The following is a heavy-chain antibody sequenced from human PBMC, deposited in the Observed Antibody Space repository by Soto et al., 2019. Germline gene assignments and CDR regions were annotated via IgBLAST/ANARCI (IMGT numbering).Heavy chain of an antibody. CDR3: AKGEGYYDSSGLLDY. CDR2: ISGSGGST. V-gene: IGHV3-23*01. Sequence: GGSLRLSCAASGFTCSSYAMSWVRQAPGKGLEWVSAISGSGGSTYYADSVKGRFTISRDNSKNTLYLQMNSLRAEDTAVYYCAKGEGYYDSSGLLDYWGQATLVTVSS. CDR1: GFTCSSYA. J-gene: IGHJ4*02. D-gene: IGHD3-22*01.